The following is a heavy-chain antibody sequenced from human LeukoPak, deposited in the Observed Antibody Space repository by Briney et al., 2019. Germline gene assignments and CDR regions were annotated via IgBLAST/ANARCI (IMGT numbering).Heavy chain of an antibody. V-gene: IGHV1-2*06. CDR3: AAYDSSGYYYARGSLDY. D-gene: IGHD3-22*01. CDR2: INPNSGGT. CDR1: GYTFTSCY. Sequence: ASVKVSCKASGYTFTSCYMHWVRQAPGQGLEWMGRINPNSGGTNYAQKFQGRVTMTRDTSISTAYMELSRLRSDDTAVYYCAAYDSSGYYYARGSLDYWGQGTLVTVSS. J-gene: IGHJ4*02.